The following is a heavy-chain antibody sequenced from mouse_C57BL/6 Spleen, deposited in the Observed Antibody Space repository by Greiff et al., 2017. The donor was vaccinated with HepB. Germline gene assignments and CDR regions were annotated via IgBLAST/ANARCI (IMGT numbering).Heavy chain of an antibody. CDR3: AREGKYYDYDPLFDY. J-gene: IGHJ2*01. V-gene: IGHV1-22*01. Sequence: EVQLQQSGPELVKPGASVKMSCKASGYTFTDYNMHWVKQSHGKSLEWIGYINPNNGGTSYNQKFKGKATLTVNKSSSTAYMELRSLTSEDAAVYYCAREGKYYDYDPLFDYWGQGTTLTVSS. CDR2: INPNNGGT. CDR1: GYTFTDYN. D-gene: IGHD2-4*01.